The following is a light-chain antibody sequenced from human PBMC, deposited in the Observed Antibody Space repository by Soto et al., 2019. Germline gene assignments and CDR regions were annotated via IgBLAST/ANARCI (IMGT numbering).Light chain of an antibody. J-gene: IGKJ5*01. Sequence: DIQMTQSPSSLSASVGDRVTITCLASQSISSYLNWYQQKPGKAPKLLIYAASSLQSGVPSRFSGSGSGTEFTLTISSLQPEDFATYYCQQSYSTPITFGQGTRLEIK. CDR1: QSISSY. CDR2: AAS. V-gene: IGKV1-39*01. CDR3: QQSYSTPIT.